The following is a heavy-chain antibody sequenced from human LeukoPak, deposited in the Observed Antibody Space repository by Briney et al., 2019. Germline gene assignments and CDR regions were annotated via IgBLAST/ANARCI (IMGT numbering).Heavy chain of an antibody. Sequence: EASVNVSCKASGYTFTSYDINWVRQAPGQGLEWMGWMNPNSGNTGYAQKFQGRVTMTRNTSISTAYMELSGLRSEDTAVYYCARGSEYCSGGSCYVEDWFDPWGQGTLVTVSS. J-gene: IGHJ5*02. CDR1: GYTFTSYD. V-gene: IGHV1-8*01. D-gene: IGHD2-15*01. CDR3: ARGSEYCSGGSCYVEDWFDP. CDR2: MNPNSGNT.